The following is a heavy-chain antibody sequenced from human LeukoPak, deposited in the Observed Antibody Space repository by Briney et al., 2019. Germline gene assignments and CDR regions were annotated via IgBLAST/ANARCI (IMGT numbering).Heavy chain of an antibody. J-gene: IGHJ4*02. D-gene: IGHD6-13*01. Sequence: GGSLRLSCAASGFTVSSYGMHWVRQAPGKGLEWVAVISYDGSNKYYADSVKGRFTISRDNSKNTLYLQMNSLRAEDTAVYYCAKEYSTSPAFDYWGQGTPVTVSS. CDR1: GFTVSSYG. V-gene: IGHV3-30*18. CDR3: AKEYSTSPAFDY. CDR2: ISYDGSNK.